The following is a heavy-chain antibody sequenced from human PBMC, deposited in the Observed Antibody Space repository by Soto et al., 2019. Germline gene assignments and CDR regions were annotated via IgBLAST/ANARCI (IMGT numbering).Heavy chain of an antibody. D-gene: IGHD2-2*01. CDR1: GFTFSGSA. V-gene: IGHV3-73*01. J-gene: IGHJ4*02. CDR3: TAGMGYCSSTSCPYSSSSREFDY. CDR2: IRSKANSYAT. Sequence: PGGSLRLSCAASGFTFSGSAMHWVRQASGKGLEWVGRIRSKANSYATAYAASVKGRFTISRDDSKNTAYLQMNSLKTEDTAVYYCTAGMGYCSSTSCPYSSSSREFDYWGQGTLVTVSS.